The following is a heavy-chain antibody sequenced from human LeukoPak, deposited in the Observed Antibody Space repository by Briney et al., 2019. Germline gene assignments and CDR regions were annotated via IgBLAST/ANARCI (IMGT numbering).Heavy chain of an antibody. Sequence: GGSLGLCCAASGFTFSSYAMSWVRQAPGKGLEWVSAISGSGGSTYYADSVKGRFTISRDNSKNTLYLQMNSLRAEDTAVYYCAKLGGSYHPPPDYWGQGTLVTVSS. CDR2: ISGSGGST. J-gene: IGHJ4*02. V-gene: IGHV3-23*01. D-gene: IGHD1-26*01. CDR3: AKLGGSYHPPPDY. CDR1: GFTFSSYA.